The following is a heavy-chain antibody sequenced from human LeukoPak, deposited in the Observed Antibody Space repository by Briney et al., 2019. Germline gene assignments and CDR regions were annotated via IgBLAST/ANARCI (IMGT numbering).Heavy chain of an antibody. CDR1: GGSFSSRSYY. D-gene: IGHD3-9*01. CDR3: ARHLLYYEILTGYSGYFDY. CDR2: IYNSGRS. V-gene: IGHV4-39*01. Sequence: SETLSLTCAVYGGSFSSRSYYWGWIRQPPGKGLEWIGSIYNSGRSYNNPSLKSRVTISIDTSKNQFSLRLDSVTAADTAVYFCARHLLYYEILTGYSGYFDYWGQGTLVTVSS. J-gene: IGHJ4*02.